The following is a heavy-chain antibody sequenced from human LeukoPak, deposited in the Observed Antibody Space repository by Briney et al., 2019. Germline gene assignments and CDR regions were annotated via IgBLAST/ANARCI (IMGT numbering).Heavy chain of an antibody. CDR3: ARHRVAAAAFDI. CDR2: VYYSGSA. V-gene: IGHV4-39*01. D-gene: IGHD6-13*01. CDR1: GGSISSYY. J-gene: IGHJ3*02. Sequence: PSETLSLTCTVSGGSISSYYWGWIRQPPGKGLEWIGSVYYSGSAYYNPSLKSRVTISVDTSKNQFSLKLTSVTAADTAVYYCARHRVAAAAFDIWGQGTMVTVSS.